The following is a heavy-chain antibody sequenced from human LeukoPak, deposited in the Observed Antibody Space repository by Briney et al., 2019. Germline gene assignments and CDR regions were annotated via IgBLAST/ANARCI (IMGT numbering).Heavy chain of an antibody. CDR3: ARTISWYAGMDV. Sequence: NIPGKGLEWMGIIYPGDSDTRYSPSFQGQATISADKSISTAFLQWSSLQASDTAMYYCARTISWYAGMDVWGKGNPVTVSS. J-gene: IGHJ6*01. CDR2: IYPGDSDT. D-gene: IGHD2-2*01. V-gene: IGHV5-51*01.